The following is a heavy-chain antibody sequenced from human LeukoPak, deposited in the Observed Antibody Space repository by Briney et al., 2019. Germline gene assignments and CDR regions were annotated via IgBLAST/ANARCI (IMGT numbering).Heavy chain of an antibody. D-gene: IGHD3-3*01. Sequence: SQTLSLTCTVSGGSISSGDDYWGWVRQPPGKGREWLGYIYYSGSTYYNPSLKSRVTISVDTSKNQFSLKLSSVTAADTAVYYCARGEIFGVVIINAFDIWGQGTMVTVSS. J-gene: IGHJ3*02. V-gene: IGHV4-30-4*08. CDR1: GGSISSGDDY. CDR3: ARGEIFGVVIINAFDI. CDR2: IYYSGST.